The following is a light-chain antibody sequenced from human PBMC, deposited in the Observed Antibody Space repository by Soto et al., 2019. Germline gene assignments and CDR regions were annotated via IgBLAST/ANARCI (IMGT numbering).Light chain of an antibody. Sequence: QSALTQPPSASGSPGQSVTISCIGTSSDVGAYNYVSWYQQHPGKVPKLMIYEVSKRPSGVPDRFSASKSGNTASLTVSGLQAEDEADYYCCSYAGSSTFVVFGGGTKLTVL. V-gene: IGLV2-8*01. CDR1: SSDVGAYNY. CDR2: EVS. CDR3: CSYAGSSTFVV. J-gene: IGLJ2*01.